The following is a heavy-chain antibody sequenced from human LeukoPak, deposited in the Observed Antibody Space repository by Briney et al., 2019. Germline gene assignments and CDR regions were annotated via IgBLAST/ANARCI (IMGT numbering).Heavy chain of an antibody. CDR1: GYTFTSYD. CDR3: ARRVYDSSGLPNYYYMDV. D-gene: IGHD3-22*01. J-gene: IGHJ6*03. Sequence: GASVKVSCKASGYTFTSYDIHWVRQAPGQGLEWMGWINPNSGGTNYAQKFQGRVTMSRDTSISTAYMELSRLRSDDTAVYYCARRVYDSSGLPNYYYMDVWGKGTTVTVSS. V-gene: IGHV1-2*02. CDR2: INPNSGGT.